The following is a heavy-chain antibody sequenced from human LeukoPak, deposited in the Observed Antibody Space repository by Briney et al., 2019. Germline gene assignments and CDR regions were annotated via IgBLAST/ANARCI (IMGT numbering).Heavy chain of an antibody. Sequence: ASVKVSCKASGYTFTSYAMHWVRQAPGQRLEWMGWINAGNGNTKYSQKFQGRVTITRDTSASTAYMELSSLRSEDTAVYYCARPYYYDSSGYYIDFQHWGQGTLVIVSS. CDR2: INAGNGNT. V-gene: IGHV1-3*01. J-gene: IGHJ1*01. CDR1: GYTFTSYA. D-gene: IGHD3-22*01. CDR3: ARPYYYDSSGYYIDFQH.